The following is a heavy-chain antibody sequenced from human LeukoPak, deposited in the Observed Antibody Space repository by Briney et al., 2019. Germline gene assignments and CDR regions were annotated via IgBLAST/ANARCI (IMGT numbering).Heavy chain of an antibody. CDR2: ISSSSSTI. D-gene: IGHD3-16*02. J-gene: IGHJ4*02. CDR3: AKETFYDYVWGSYRHTFDY. CDR1: GFTFSSYS. Sequence: PGGSLRLSCAASGFTFSSYSMNWVRQAPGKGLEWVSYISSSSSTIYYADSVKGRFTISRDNAKNSLYLQMNSLRAEDTAVYYCAKETFYDYVWGSYRHTFDYWGQGTLVTVSS. V-gene: IGHV3-48*01.